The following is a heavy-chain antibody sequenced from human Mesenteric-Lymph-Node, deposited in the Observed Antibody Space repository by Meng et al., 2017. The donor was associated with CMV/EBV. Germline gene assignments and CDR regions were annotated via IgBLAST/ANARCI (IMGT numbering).Heavy chain of an antibody. CDR1: GGSFSGSY. Sequence: SQTLSLTCAVYGGSFSGSYWSWIRQPPGKGLEWIGEINHSGSTNYNPSLKSRVTISVDTSKNQFSLKLSSVTAADTAVYYCARGRADRIGTYYGMDVWGQGTTVTVSS. V-gene: IGHV4-34*01. J-gene: IGHJ6*02. CDR3: ARGRADRIGTYYGMDV. D-gene: IGHD3-22*01. CDR2: INHSGST.